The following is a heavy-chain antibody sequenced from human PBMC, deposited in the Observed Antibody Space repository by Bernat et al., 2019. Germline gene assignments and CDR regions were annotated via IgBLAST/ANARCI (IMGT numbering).Heavy chain of an antibody. V-gene: IGHV4-39*02. D-gene: IGHD6-19*01. CDR3: ARDRAVARVYFYGMEV. Sequence: LQLQESGPGLVKPSETLSLTCTVSGGAISSSTYYWGWIRQPPGKGLEWIGSIYYSGSTYYNPSLKSRVTISVDTSKNQFSLKLSSVTAADTAVYYCARDRAVARVYFYGMEVWGQGTTVTV. CDR2: IYYSGST. J-gene: IGHJ6*02. CDR1: GGAISSSTYY.